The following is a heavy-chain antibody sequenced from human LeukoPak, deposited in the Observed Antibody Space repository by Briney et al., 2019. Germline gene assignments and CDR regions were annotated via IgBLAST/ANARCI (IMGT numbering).Heavy chain of an antibody. CDR3: ARDGTAAGLYFDL. D-gene: IGHD6-13*01. V-gene: IGHV3-7*01. CDR2: IRQDGSEQ. CDR1: GFTFIDYW. Sequence: PGGYRRLSCAVSGFTFIDYWMNWVRQAPGKGLEGGASIRQDGSEQTYVDSVKGRFTISRDNTKNSLSLQVNSLRVEDTAVYYGARDGTAAGLYFDLWGQGTLVTVSS. J-gene: IGHJ4*01.